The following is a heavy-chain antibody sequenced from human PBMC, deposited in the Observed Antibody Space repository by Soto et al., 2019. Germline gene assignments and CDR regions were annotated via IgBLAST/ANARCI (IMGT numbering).Heavy chain of an antibody. Sequence: SLSLCLTCAVDGGSFSVHYCSWIRQPPGKGLEWIGEINHGGSTNYNPSLKSRVTISVDTSKNQFSLKLSSVTAADTAVYYCARTTPYYYYGMDVWGQGTMVTVSS. D-gene: IGHD1-26*01. CDR1: GGSFSVHY. CDR3: ARTTPYYYYGMDV. V-gene: IGHV4-34*01. CDR2: INHGGST. J-gene: IGHJ6*02.